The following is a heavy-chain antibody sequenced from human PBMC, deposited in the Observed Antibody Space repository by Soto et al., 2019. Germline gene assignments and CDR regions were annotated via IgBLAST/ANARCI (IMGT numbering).Heavy chain of an antibody. Sequence: EVQLLESGGGLVQPGGSLRLSCAASGFTFSAYAMSRVRQAPGKGLEWVSSISKSGDYTYYADSVKGRLTISRDNSKNTVYLQMYSLRAEDTAAYYCARLCSGGRCYVDAFDVWGQGTVVTASS. J-gene: IGHJ3*01. V-gene: IGHV3-23*01. D-gene: IGHD2-15*01. CDR2: ISKSGDYT. CDR1: GFTFSAYA. CDR3: ARLCSGGRCYVDAFDV.